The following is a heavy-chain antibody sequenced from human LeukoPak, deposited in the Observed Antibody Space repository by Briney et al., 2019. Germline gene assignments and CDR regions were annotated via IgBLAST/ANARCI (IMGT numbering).Heavy chain of an antibody. V-gene: IGHV3-30*01. CDR2: ISYDGSNK. CDR1: GFTFSSYA. D-gene: IGHD6-6*01. CDR3: ARDLNQGAARKINYFGY. Sequence: GRTLRLSCAASGFTFSSYAMHWVRQAPGKGLEWVAVISYDGSNKYYADSVKGRFTISRDNSKNTLYLQMNSLRAEDTAVYYCARDLNQGAARKINYFGYWGQGTLVTVSS. J-gene: IGHJ4*02.